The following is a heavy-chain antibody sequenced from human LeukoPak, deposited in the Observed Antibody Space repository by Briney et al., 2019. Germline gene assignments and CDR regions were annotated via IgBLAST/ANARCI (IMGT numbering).Heavy chain of an antibody. Sequence: ASVKVSCKASGGTFSSEAFIWVRQAPGQRLEWMGWINAGNGNTKYSQKFQGRVTITRDTSASTAYMELSSLRSEDTAVYYCARDLERLGYGDTSGDYWGQGTLVTVSS. CDR3: ARDLERLGYGDTSGDY. J-gene: IGHJ4*02. CDR1: GGTFSSEA. CDR2: INAGNGNT. D-gene: IGHD4-17*01. V-gene: IGHV1-3*01.